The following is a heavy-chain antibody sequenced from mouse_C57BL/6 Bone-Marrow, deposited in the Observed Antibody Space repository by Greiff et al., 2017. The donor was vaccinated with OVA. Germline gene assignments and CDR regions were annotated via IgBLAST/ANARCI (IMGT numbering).Heavy chain of an antibody. CDR3: AGGIYYGNPYYFDY. V-gene: IGHV1-39*01. CDR2: INPNYGTT. CDR1: GYSFTDYN. Sequence: LVESGPELVKPGASVKISCKASGYSFTDYNMNWVKQSNGKSLEWIGVINPNYGTTSYNQKFKGKATLTVDQSSSTAYMQLNSLTSEDSAVYYCAGGIYYGNPYYFDYWGQGTTLTVSS. D-gene: IGHD2-1*01. J-gene: IGHJ2*01.